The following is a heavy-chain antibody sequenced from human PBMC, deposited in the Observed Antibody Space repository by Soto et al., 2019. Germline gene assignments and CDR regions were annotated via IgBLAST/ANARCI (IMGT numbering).Heavy chain of an antibody. Sequence: QITLKESGPTLVKPTQTLTLTCTFSGFSLSTSGVGVGWIRQPPGKVLEWLALIYWDDDKRYSPSLKSRLTITKDTSKNQVVLTMTNMDPVDTATYYCAHSPVDFWSGYSYFDYWGQGTLVTVSS. CDR3: AHSPVDFWSGYSYFDY. CDR1: GFSLSTSGVG. J-gene: IGHJ4*02. CDR2: IYWDDDK. V-gene: IGHV2-5*02. D-gene: IGHD3-3*01.